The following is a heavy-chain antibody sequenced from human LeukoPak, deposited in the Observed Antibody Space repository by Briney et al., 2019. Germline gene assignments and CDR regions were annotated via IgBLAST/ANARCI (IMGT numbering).Heavy chain of an antibody. CDR3: ARDRSRITIFGVPYYYYYYGMDV. Sequence: PSETLSLTCTVSGGSISSYYWSWIRQPPGKGLEWIGYIYYSGSTNYNPSLKSRVTISVDTSKNQFSLKLSSVTAADTAVYYCARDRSRITIFGVPYYYYYYGMDVWGQGTTVTVSS. J-gene: IGHJ6*02. D-gene: IGHD3-3*01. CDR1: GGSISSYY. V-gene: IGHV4-59*01. CDR2: IYYSGST.